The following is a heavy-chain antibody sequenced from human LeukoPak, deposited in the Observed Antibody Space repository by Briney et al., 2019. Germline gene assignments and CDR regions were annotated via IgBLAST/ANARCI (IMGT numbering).Heavy chain of an antibody. V-gene: IGHV4-38-2*02. Sequence: PSETLSLTCTVSGYSISSGYYWGWIRQPPGKGLERIGSIYHSGSTYYNPSLKSRVTISVDTSKNQFSLKLSSVTAADTAVYYCARDCSSTSCRRGWFDPWGQGTLVTVSS. CDR1: GYSISSGYY. CDR2: IYHSGST. D-gene: IGHD2-2*01. CDR3: ARDCSSTSCRRGWFDP. J-gene: IGHJ5*02.